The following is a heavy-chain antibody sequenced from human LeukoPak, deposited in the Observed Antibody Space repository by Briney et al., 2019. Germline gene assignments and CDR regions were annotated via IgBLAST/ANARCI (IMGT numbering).Heavy chain of an antibody. CDR1: GFTFSSYE. CDR2: ISTSSSYI. V-gene: IGHV3-21*05. J-gene: IGHJ4*02. D-gene: IGHD1-14*01. CDR3: ARGTLNIPGEHGAFDY. Sequence: GGSLRLSCAASGFTFSSYEMNWVRQAPGKGLEWASYISTSSSYIHYADSVKGRFTISRDNAKNSLYLQMNSLRAEDTAVYYCARGTLNIPGEHGAFDYWGQGTLVTVSS.